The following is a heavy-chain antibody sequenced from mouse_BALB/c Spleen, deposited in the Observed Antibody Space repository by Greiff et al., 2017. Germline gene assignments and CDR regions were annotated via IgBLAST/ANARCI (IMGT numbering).Heavy chain of an antibody. CDR3: ARDPGNYFYAMDY. CDR2: IWGDGST. Sequence: VQGVESGPGLVAPSQSLSITCTVSGFSLTGYGVNWVRQPPGKGLEWLGMIWGDGSTDYNSALKSRLSISKDNSKSQVFLKMNSLQTDDTARYYCARDPGNYFYAMDYWGQGTSVTVSS. CDR1: GFSLTGYG. D-gene: IGHD2-1*01. V-gene: IGHV2-6-7*01. J-gene: IGHJ4*01.